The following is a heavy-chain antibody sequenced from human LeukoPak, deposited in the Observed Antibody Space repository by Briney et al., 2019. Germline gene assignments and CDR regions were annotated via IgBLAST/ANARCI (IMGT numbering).Heavy chain of an antibody. D-gene: IGHD2/OR15-2a*01. CDR1: GGSIGSGGYS. CDR3: ARHPHFYPPSI. V-gene: IGHV4-30-2*01. J-gene: IGHJ3*02. CDR2: IYHSGST. Sequence: PSETLSLTCAVSGGSIGSGGYSWSWIRQPPGKGLEWIGYIYHSGSTYYNPSLKSRVTISVDRSKNQFSLKLSSVTAADTAVYYCARHPHFYPPSIWGQGTMVTVSS.